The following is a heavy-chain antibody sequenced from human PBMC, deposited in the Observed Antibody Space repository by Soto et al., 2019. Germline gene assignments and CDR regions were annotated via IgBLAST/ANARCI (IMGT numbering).Heavy chain of an antibody. CDR3: ARDRIAAWTHYYYGMDF. J-gene: IGHJ6*02. Sequence: SETLSLTCTVSGGSISSYYWSWIRQPPGKGLEWIGYIYYSGSTNYNPSLKSRVTISVDTSKNQFSLKLSSVTAADTAVYYCARDRIAAWTHYYYGMDFWGQGTTVTVSS. V-gene: IGHV4-59*01. D-gene: IGHD6-25*01. CDR2: IYYSGST. CDR1: GGSISSYY.